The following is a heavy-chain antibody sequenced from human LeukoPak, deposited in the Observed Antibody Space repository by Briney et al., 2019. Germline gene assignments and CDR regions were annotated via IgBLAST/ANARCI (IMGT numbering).Heavy chain of an antibody. CDR3: AKTPRILEVVSATVNFDS. CDR1: GFTFSNYA. J-gene: IGHJ4*02. CDR2: ITGTGTSA. D-gene: IGHD2-15*01. V-gene: IGHV3-23*01. Sequence: GGSLRLSCAASGFTFSNYAMSWVRQTPGKGLEGVSSITGTGTSAFYADSVKGRFSISRDNSKNTLYLQMNSLRVEDTAVYFCAKTPRILEVVSATVNFDSWGQGTLVTVSS.